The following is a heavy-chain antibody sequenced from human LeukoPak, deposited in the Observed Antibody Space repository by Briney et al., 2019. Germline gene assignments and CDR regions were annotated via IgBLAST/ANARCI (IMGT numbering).Heavy chain of an antibody. D-gene: IGHD3-22*01. J-gene: IGHJ4*02. V-gene: IGHV3-30*18. CDR1: GFTFSSYG. CDR2: ISYDGSNK. CDR3: AKDDSSGYYGH. Sequence: GGSLRLSCAASGFTFSSYGMHWVRQAPGKGLEWVAVISYDGSNKYYADSVKGRSTISRDNSKNTLYLQMNSLRAEDTAVYYCAKDDSSGYYGHWGQGTLVTVSS.